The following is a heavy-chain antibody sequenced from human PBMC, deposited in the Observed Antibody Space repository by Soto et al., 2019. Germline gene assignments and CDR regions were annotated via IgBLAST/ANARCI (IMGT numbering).Heavy chain of an antibody. J-gene: IGHJ4*02. CDR2: IYPSDSDT. Sequence: GQSVKISCKGSGYNFSRYWIAWLRQMPGKGLEVMGIIYPSDSDTRYRPSFQGQVTISADKSISSAYLQWSSLRASDTAMYYCARGGVATRTFDYWGQGAPVTVSS. CDR1: GYNFSRYW. D-gene: IGHD3-3*01. CDR3: ARGGVATRTFDY. V-gene: IGHV5-51*01.